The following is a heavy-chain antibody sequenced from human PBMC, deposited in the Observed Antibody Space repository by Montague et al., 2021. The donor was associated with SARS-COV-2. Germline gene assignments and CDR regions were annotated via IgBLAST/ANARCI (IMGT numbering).Heavy chain of an antibody. CDR3: ARDLGISLSTGRVDAFDV. J-gene: IGHJ3*01. D-gene: IGHD5/OR15-5a*01. V-gene: IGHV6-1*01. Sequence: CAISGDSVASKRAAWNWIRQSPSRDLEWLGRTYYRSKWYTDYAVSVRSRITVNSDTSKNQVSLHLTSVTPDDTAVYFCARDLGISLSTGRVDAFDVWGQGTMVTVSS. CDR2: TYYRSKWYT. CDR1: GDSVASKRAA.